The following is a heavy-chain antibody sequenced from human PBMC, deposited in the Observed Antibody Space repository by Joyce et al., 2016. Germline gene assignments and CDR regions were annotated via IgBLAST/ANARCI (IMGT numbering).Heavy chain of an antibody. V-gene: IGHV4-30-2*01. Sequence: QLLLQESGPGLVKTSQTLSLTCAVSGASFTTGGYAWNWIRQPPGKGLEWIGDIYQSGNTHFTPSLQSRVTISLDRSKSQFSLKLSSVTAADTAVYYCARAPRGPGYFDSWGQGTLVTVSS. D-gene: IGHD3-10*01. CDR3: ARAPRGPGYFDS. J-gene: IGHJ4*02. CDR1: GASFTTGGYA. CDR2: IYQSGNT.